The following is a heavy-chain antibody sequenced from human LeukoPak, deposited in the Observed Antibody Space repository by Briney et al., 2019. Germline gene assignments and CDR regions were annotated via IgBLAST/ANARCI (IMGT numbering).Heavy chain of an antibody. CDR2: ISSSGSTI. CDR1: GFTYSSYE. D-gene: IGHD6-13*01. CDR3: ARALARSFDY. Sequence: GGCLRLPCVASGFTYSSYEMNWVRQAGGKGLEWVTNISSSGSTIYYADSGKGRFTISRDNAKNSLYLQMNSLRAEDTAVYYCARALARSFDYWGQGTLVTVSS. V-gene: IGHV3-48*03. J-gene: IGHJ4*02.